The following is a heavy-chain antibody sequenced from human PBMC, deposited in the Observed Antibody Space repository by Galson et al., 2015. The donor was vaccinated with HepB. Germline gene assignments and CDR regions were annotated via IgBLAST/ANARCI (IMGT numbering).Heavy chain of an antibody. CDR3: TNGITAGSH. CDR2: ISRDGSST. D-gene: IGHD1-14*01. Sequence: SLRLSCAASGFPFSRNWMHWVRQAPGKGLVWVSHISRDGSSTNYADSVKGRFTISRDNAKNTLYLQMNSLRAEDTAVYYCTNGITAGSHWGQGTLVTVSS. J-gene: IGHJ4*02. V-gene: IGHV3-74*01. CDR1: GFPFSRNW.